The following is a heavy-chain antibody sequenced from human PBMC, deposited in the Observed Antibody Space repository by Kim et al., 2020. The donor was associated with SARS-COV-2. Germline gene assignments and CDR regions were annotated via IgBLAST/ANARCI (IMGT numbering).Heavy chain of an antibody. J-gene: IGHJ4*02. V-gene: IGHV3-73*01. CDR1: GFTFSASA. D-gene: IGHD4-17*01. CDR3: SRHSGKHGDRGFDN. Sequence: GGSLRLSCAASGFTFSASAMHWVRQASGKRLEWVGRIRSKPNNYATSYAASVTGRFTISRDDSTNTVYLQMDSLKTDDTAVYFCSRHSGKHGDRGFDNWGQGTLVTVSS. CDR2: IRSKPNNYAT.